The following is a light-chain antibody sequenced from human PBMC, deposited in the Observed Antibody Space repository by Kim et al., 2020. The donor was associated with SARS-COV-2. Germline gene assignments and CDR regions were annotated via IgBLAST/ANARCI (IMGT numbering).Light chain of an antibody. CDR3: PQYGSSSAT. V-gene: IGKV3-20*01. Sequence: PRGKSATLSRRASQTVSSDYLDVDQQKPGQAPRLLIYGASSRATGIPERFSGSGSGTDFTLTISRLEPEDFAVYYCPQYGSSSATLGQGPNVDIK. CDR1: QTVSSDY. CDR2: GAS. J-gene: IGKJ1*01.